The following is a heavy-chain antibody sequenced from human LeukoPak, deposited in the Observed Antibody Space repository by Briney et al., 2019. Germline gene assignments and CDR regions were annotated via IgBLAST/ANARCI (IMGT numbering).Heavy chain of an antibody. CDR1: GFTVSSHY. V-gene: IGHV3-53*01. Sequence: GGSLRLSCAASGFTVSSHYMSWVRQAPGKGLEWVSVIYSGGSTYYADSVKGRFTISRDNSKNTLYLQMNSLRAEDTAVYYCTRNWGSDNWFDPWGQGTLVTVSS. D-gene: IGHD7-27*01. CDR2: IYSGGST. CDR3: TRNWGSDNWFDP. J-gene: IGHJ5*02.